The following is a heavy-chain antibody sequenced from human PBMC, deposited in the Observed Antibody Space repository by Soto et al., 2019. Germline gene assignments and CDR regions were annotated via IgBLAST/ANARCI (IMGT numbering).Heavy chain of an antibody. CDR1: GFTFSSYA. CDR3: ARDRELGRTSPYFDF. J-gene: IGHJ4*02. V-gene: IGHV3-23*01. D-gene: IGHD3-10*01. Sequence: VQLLESGGGLVQPGGSLRLSCAASGFTFSSYAMSWVRQAPGKGLEWVSAISGSGGSTYYADSVKGRFTISRDNSKNTLYLQMNSLRAEDTAVYYCARDRELGRTSPYFDFWGQGTLVTVSS. CDR2: ISGSGGST.